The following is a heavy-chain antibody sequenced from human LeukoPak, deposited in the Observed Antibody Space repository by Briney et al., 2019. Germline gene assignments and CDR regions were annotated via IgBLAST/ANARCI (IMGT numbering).Heavy chain of an antibody. D-gene: IGHD3-9*01. V-gene: IGHV4-39*07. CDR3: ARGTGGRYFDWLQDNWFDP. J-gene: IGHJ5*02. CDR2: VHNSGST. CDR1: GGSITTSDNY. Sequence: PSETLSLTCIVSGGSITTSDNYWGWIRQPPGKGLEWIGAVHNSGSTYYNPSLKSRATISVDTSKNQFSLKLSSVTAADTAVYYCARGTGGRYFDWLQDNWFDPWGQGTLVTVSS.